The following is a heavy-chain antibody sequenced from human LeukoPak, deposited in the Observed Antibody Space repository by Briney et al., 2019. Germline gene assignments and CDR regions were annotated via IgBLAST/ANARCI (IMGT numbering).Heavy chain of an antibody. D-gene: IGHD3-10*01. J-gene: IGHJ4*02. CDR1: GFTFSSYA. Sequence: GGSLRLSCAASGFTFSSYAMNWVRQAPGKGLEWVSTISGSGNSTYYADSVKGRFTISRDNSKNTLYLQMNSLRAEDTAVYYCAKAWRDYGSGSQPHYWGQGTLVTVSS. CDR3: AKAWRDYGSGSQPHY. V-gene: IGHV3-23*01. CDR2: ISGSGNST.